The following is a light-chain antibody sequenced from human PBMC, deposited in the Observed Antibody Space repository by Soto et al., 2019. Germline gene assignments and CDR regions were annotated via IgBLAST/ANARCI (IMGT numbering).Light chain of an antibody. Sequence: DIVMTQSPLSLPVTPGEPASISCRSSQSLLHSNGYNYLDWYLQKPGQSPQLLIYLGSNRASGVPDRFSGSGSGTDFTLRISSVEADDAGVYYCMQRLQFPWTFGQGTKVEIK. V-gene: IGKV2-28*01. CDR2: LGS. CDR1: QSLLHSNGYNY. J-gene: IGKJ1*01. CDR3: MQRLQFPWT.